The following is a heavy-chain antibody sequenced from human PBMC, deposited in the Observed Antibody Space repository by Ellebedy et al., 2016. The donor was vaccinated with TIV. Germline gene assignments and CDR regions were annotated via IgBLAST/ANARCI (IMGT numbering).Heavy chain of an antibody. J-gene: IGHJ4*02. Sequence: GESLKISCAASGFTFSDYYMTWIRQAPGKGLEWVSYISYSRTIILYADSVKGRFTISRDNAKNSLYLQMNSLRAADTAVYYCARVDYYESSGYRGGNDYWGQGTLVTVSS. V-gene: IGHV3-11*01. D-gene: IGHD3-22*01. CDR2: ISYSRTII. CDR3: ARVDYYESSGYRGGNDY. CDR1: GFTFSDYY.